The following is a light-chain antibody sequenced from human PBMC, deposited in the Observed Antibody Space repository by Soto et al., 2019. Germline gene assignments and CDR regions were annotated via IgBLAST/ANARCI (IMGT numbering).Light chain of an antibody. CDR2: EVS. CDR3: SSYAGSNNV. V-gene: IGLV2-8*01. CDR1: SSDVGGYNY. Sequence: QSVLTKPPSAYGAPGQSVTISCTGTSSDVGGYNYVSWYQQHPGKAPKLMIYEVSKRPSGVPDRFSGSKSGNTASLTVSGLQAEDEADYYCSSYAGSNNVFGTGTKVIVL. J-gene: IGLJ1*01.